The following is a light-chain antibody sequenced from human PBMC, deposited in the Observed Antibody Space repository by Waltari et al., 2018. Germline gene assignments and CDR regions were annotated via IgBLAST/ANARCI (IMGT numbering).Light chain of an antibody. Sequence: EIVLTQSPATLSLSPGERATLSCRASQSVSNYLAWYQQKPGQAPRLLIYDAANMATGIPARFSGSGSGTDVTLTISTREPEDFAVYYCQQRSNWPPSTFGQGTRLEIK. J-gene: IGKJ5*01. CDR3: QQRSNWPPST. CDR2: DAA. V-gene: IGKV3-11*01. CDR1: QSVSNY.